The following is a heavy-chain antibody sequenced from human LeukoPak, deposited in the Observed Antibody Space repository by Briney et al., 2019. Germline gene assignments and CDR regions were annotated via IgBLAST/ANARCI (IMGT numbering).Heavy chain of an antibody. J-gene: IGHJ4*02. CDR1: GFTFDDYA. D-gene: IGHD3-22*01. CDR3: AGDSSGYYYSFDY. V-gene: IGHV3-9*01. Sequence: PGGSLRLSCAASGFTFDDYAMHWVRQAPGKGLEWVSGISWNSGSIGYADSVKGRFTISRDNAKNSLYLQMNSLRAEDTAVYYCAGDSSGYYYSFDYWGQGTLVTVSS. CDR2: ISWNSGSI.